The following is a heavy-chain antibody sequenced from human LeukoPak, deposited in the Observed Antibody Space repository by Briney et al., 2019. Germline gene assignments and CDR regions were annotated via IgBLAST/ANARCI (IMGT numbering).Heavy chain of an antibody. Sequence: SETLSLTCTVSGGSISAYDWSWIRQPPGKGLEWIGYIYYSGSTNYNPSLKSRVTISVDTSKNQFSLKLSSVTAADTAVYYCARHQPWGTSTGPVLDVWGQGTMVTVSS. J-gene: IGHJ6*02. CDR2: IYYSGST. CDR1: GGSISAYD. CDR3: ARHQPWGTSTGPVLDV. D-gene: IGHD1-1*01. V-gene: IGHV4-59*08.